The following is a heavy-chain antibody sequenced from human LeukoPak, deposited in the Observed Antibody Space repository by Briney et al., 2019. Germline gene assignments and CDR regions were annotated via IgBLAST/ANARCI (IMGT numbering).Heavy chain of an antibody. Sequence: GGSLRLSCATSGFTFNNYAMSWVRQAPGKGLEWVAVISYDGSNKYYADSVKGRFTISRDNAKNTLYLQMNSLRAEDTAVYYCAREGRSGSRNNWFDPWGQGTLVTVSS. D-gene: IGHD1-26*01. V-gene: IGHV3-30-3*01. J-gene: IGHJ5*02. CDR3: AREGRSGSRNNWFDP. CDR2: ISYDGSNK. CDR1: GFTFNNYA.